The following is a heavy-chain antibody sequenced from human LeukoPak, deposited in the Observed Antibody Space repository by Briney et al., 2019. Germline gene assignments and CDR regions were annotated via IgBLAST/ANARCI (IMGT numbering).Heavy chain of an antibody. D-gene: IGHD3-10*01. CDR2: IIPIFGTA. V-gene: IGHV1-69*06. Sequence: GASVKVSCKASGGTFSSYAISWVRQAPGQGLEGMGGIIPIFGTANYAQKFQGRVTITADKSTSTAYMELSSLRSEDTAVYYCARAMVRGGMVNAFDIWGQGTMVTVSS. J-gene: IGHJ3*02. CDR1: GGTFSSYA. CDR3: ARAMVRGGMVNAFDI.